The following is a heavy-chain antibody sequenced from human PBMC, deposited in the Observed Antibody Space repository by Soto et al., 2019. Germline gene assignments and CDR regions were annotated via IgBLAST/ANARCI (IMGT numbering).Heavy chain of an antibody. CDR3: TRDLNYKLDN. V-gene: IGHV3-23*01. Sequence: GGSLRLSCAASGFTFISYAMSWVRQAPGKGLEWVSAISGSGGSTYYADSVKGRFTLSRDNSKNTVYLQMNSLRADDTAVYYCTRDLNYKLDNWGQGALVTVSS. CDR1: GFTFISYA. D-gene: IGHD1-1*01. CDR2: ISGSGGST. J-gene: IGHJ4*02.